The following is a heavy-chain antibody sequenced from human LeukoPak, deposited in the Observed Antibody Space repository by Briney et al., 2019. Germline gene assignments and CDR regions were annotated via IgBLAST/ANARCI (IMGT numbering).Heavy chain of an antibody. D-gene: IGHD2-2*01. Sequence: ASETLSLTCTVSGDSISGYYWSWIRQPPGKRPEWIRYIYYSGSTNYNPSLKTRVTISVDTSKNQFSLKVTSVTAADTAVYYCTRSLPAAMFSLDYWGQGTLVTVSS. CDR1: GDSISGYY. CDR3: TRSLPAAMFSLDY. CDR2: IYYSGST. J-gene: IGHJ4*02. V-gene: IGHV4-59*01.